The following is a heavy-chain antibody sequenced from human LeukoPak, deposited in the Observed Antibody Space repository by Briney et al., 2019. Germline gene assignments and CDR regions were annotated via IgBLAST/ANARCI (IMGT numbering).Heavy chain of an antibody. D-gene: IGHD2-8*01. Sequence: SETLSLTCTVSGGSINSYYWSWIRQPPGKGLEWIAYIYYSGRTNYNPSLKSRVTISLDTSKNQFSLKLSSVTAADTAVYYCATLYAVRGALSFDMWGQGTMVTVSS. J-gene: IGHJ3*02. CDR1: GGSINSYY. V-gene: IGHV4-59*01. CDR2: IYYSGRT. CDR3: ATLYAVRGALSFDM.